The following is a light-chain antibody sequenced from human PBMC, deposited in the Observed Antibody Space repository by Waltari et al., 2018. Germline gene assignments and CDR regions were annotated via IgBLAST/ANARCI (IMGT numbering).Light chain of an antibody. V-gene: IGKV2-30*02. CDR3: MQGTHWPYT. J-gene: IGKJ2*01. CDR1: QSLVHSDGNPY. Sequence: DVVMTPSSLSLPVTPGQPASISCWSSQSLVHSDGNPYLSWFQQRPGQPPRRLIYKAFNRGGGVPDRLSGSGSGTDFTLKISRVEAEDVGVYYCMQGTHWPYTFGQGTKLE. CDR2: KAF.